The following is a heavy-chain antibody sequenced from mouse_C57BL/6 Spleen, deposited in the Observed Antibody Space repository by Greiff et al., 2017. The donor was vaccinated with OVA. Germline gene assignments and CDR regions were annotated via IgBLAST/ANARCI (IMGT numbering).Heavy chain of an antibody. CDR2: IDPEDGET. J-gene: IGHJ2*01. CDR3: AFYGSSPHFDY. D-gene: IGHD1-1*01. CDR1: GFNIKDYY. Sequence: VQLQQSGAELVKPGASVKLSCTASGFNIKDYYMHWVKQRTEQGLEWIGRIDPEDGETKYDPKFQGKATITADTSSNTAYLQLSSLTSEDTAVYYCAFYGSSPHFDYWGQGTTLTVSS. V-gene: IGHV14-2*01.